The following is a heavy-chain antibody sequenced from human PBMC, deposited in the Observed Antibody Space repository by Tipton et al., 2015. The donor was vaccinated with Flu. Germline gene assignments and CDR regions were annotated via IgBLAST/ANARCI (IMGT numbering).Heavy chain of an antibody. CDR3: AGGDTSGSGTYYYFDF. J-gene: IGHJ4*02. CDR1: GASISSGGYS. D-gene: IGHD3-10*01. V-gene: IGHV4-31*03. Sequence: TLSLTCSVSGASISSGGYSWNWNRQHPGKGLEWIGYMYYSGSTYYSPTLKSRLTISVDTSKNQFSLKLSSVTAADTAVYYCAGGDTSGSGTYYYFDFWGQGTLVTVSS. CDR2: MYYSGST.